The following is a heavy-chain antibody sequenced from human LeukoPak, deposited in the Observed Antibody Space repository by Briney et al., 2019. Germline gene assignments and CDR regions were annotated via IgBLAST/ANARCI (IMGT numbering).Heavy chain of an antibody. V-gene: IGHV3-23*03. CDR1: GFTFSSYA. CDR3: AKDRVPSYYYDSSGYFPFDY. J-gene: IGHJ4*02. CDR2: IYSGGST. D-gene: IGHD3-22*01. Sequence: GGSLRLSCAASGFTFSSYAMSWVRQAPGKGLGWVSVIYSGGSTYYADSVKGRFTISRDNSKSTLYLQMNSLRAEDTAVYYCAKDRVPSYYYDSSGYFPFDYWGQGTLVTVSS.